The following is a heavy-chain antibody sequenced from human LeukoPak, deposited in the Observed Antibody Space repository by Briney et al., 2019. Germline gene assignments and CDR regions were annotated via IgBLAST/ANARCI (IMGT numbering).Heavy chain of an antibody. V-gene: IGHV1-18*01. CDR1: GYTFTTYG. Sequence: ASVKVSCKTAGYTFTTYGFSWVRQAPGPGLEWMGGISSYNGNTNYAQKFQGRVTITADESTSTAYMELSSLRSEDTAVYYCARVEGGYYDSSGWYFDLWGRGTLVTVSS. CDR2: ISSYNGNT. CDR3: ARVEGGYYDSSGWYFDL. J-gene: IGHJ2*01. D-gene: IGHD3-22*01.